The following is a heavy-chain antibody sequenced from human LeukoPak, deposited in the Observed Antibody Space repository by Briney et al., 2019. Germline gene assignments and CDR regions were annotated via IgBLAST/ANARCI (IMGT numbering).Heavy chain of an antibody. D-gene: IGHD3-10*01. CDR2: ISGSGGST. CDR1: GFTFSRNG. Sequence: GGSLRLSCAASGFTFSRNGMTWVRQAPGKGLEWVSAISGSGGSTYYADSVKGRFTISRDNSKNTLYLQMNSLRAEDAAVYYCAKSFSATMVRGVIITDFDYWGQGTLVTVSS. CDR3: AKSFSATMVRGVIITDFDY. V-gene: IGHV3-23*01. J-gene: IGHJ4*02.